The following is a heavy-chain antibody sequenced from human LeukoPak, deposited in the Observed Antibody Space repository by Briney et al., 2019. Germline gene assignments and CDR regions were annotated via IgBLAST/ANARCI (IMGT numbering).Heavy chain of an antibody. CDR3: AKDEDESITGGNWFDP. V-gene: IGHV3-30*18. Sequence: GGSLRLSCAASGFTFSSYAMHWVRQAPGKGLEWVAVISYDGSNKYYADSVKGRFTISRDNSKNTLYLQMNSLRGEDRAVYYCAKDEDESITGGNWFDPWGQGTLVTVSS. CDR2: ISYDGSNK. CDR1: GFTFSSYA. J-gene: IGHJ5*02. D-gene: IGHD1-14*01.